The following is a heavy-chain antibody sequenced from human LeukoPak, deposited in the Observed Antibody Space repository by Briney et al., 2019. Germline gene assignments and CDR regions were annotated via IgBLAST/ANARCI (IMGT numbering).Heavy chain of an antibody. CDR2: IRYDGSNK. CDR1: GFTFSSYG. Sequence: PGGSLRLSCAASGFTFSSYGMHWVRQAPGKGLEWVAFIRYDGSNKYYADSVKGRFTISRDNSKNTLYLHVNSLRPEDTAVYYCTTRLGVVITAIFDYWGQGTLVTVSS. J-gene: IGHJ4*02. CDR3: TTRLGVVITAIFDY. D-gene: IGHD3-22*01. V-gene: IGHV3-30*02.